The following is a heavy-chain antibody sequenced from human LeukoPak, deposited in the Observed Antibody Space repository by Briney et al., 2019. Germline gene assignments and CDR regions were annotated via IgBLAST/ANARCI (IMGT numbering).Heavy chain of an antibody. V-gene: IGHV5-51*01. CDR1: GYSFTNYW. CDR3: ARRDKGFYDLLTGYSGAFDY. CDR2: IYPGDSDT. D-gene: IGHD3-9*01. Sequence: GESLKISCKGSGYSFTNYWIGWVRQMPGKGLEGMGIIYPGDSDTRYSPSFQGHVTISADKSISTAYLQWSSLKVSDTAMYYCARRDKGFYDLLTGYSGAFDYWGQGTLVTVSS. J-gene: IGHJ4*02.